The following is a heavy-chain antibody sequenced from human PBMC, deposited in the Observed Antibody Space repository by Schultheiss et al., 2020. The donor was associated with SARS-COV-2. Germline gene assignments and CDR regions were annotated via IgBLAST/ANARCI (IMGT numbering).Heavy chain of an antibody. D-gene: IGHD5-12*01. Sequence: SETLSLTCTVSGGSISSYYWSWIRQPPGKGLEWIGYIYYSGSTYYNPSLKSRVTISVDTSKNQFSLKLSSVTAADTAVYYCAREGPRRGYSGPNWFDPWGQGTLVTVSS. CDR3: AREGPRRGYSGPNWFDP. J-gene: IGHJ5*02. V-gene: IGHV4-4*08. CDR1: GGSISSYY. CDR2: IYYSGST.